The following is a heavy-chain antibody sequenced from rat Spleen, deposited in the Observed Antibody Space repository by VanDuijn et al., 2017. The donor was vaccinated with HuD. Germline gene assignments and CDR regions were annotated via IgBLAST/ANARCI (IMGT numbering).Heavy chain of an antibody. V-gene: IGHV2-41*01. CDR2: IWNIGGT. CDR1: GFSLTSYN. Sequence: QVQLKESGPGLIQPSQTLSLTCTVSGFSLTSYNVHWVRQPPGKGLEWMGVIWNIGGTRLNPALESRLSISRDTSKSQVFLKMNSLQTEDTAIYFCGRRGYGGYIDDWGQGVMVTVSS. J-gene: IGHJ2*01. CDR3: GRRGYGGYIDD. D-gene: IGHD1-11*01.